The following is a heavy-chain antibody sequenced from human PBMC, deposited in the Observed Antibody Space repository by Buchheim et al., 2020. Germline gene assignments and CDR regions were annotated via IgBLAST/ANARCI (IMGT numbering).Heavy chain of an antibody. CDR3: ARDGGGLSVFPFDY. V-gene: IGHV3-33*08. D-gene: IGHD2-21*01. Sequence: VQLVESGGGLVQPGGSLRLSCAASGFTFSSYWMHWVRQAPGKGLEWVAVIWYDGSNKYYADSVKGRFTISRDNSKNTLYLQMNSLRAEDTAVYYCARDGGGLSVFPFDYWGQGTL. CDR2: IWYDGSNK. CDR1: GFTFSSYW. J-gene: IGHJ4*02.